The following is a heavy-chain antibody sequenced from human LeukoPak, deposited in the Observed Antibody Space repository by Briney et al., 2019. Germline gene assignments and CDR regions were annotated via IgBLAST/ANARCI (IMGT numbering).Heavy chain of an antibody. CDR3: ARVNYKWELSY. J-gene: IGHJ4*02. CDR1: GYTFTNYG. CDR2: ISAYNGNT. Sequence: ASVKVSCKASGYTFTNYGMSWVRQAPGQGLEWMGWISAYNGNTNYALKLQGRVTMTTDTSTSTAYMELRSLRSDDTAVYYCARVNYKWELSYWGQGTLVTVSS. D-gene: IGHD1-26*01. V-gene: IGHV1-18*01.